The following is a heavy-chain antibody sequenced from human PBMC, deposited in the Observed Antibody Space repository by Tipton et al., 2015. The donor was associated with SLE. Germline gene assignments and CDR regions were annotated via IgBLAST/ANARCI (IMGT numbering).Heavy chain of an antibody. V-gene: IGHV4-34*01. Sequence: TLSLTCAVYGGSFSGYYWSWIRQPPGKGLEWIGEINHSGSTNYNPSLKSRVTISVDTSKNQFSLKLSSVTAADTAVYYCARHKRPLREGDLWGRGTLVTVSS. CDR1: GGSFSGYY. CDR3: ARHKRPLREGDL. J-gene: IGHJ2*01. CDR2: INHSGST.